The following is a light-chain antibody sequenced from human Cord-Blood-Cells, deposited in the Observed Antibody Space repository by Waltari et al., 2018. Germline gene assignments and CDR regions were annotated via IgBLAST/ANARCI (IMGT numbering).Light chain of an antibody. Sequence: EIVLTQSPATLSLSPGERATLSCRASQSVSSYLACYQQKPGQAPRLLIYDASNRATGITARFSGSGSGTDFTLTISSLEPEDFAVYYCQQLSNWPLFTFGPGTKVDIK. CDR3: QQLSNWPLFT. V-gene: IGKV3-11*01. CDR1: QSVSSY. CDR2: DAS. J-gene: IGKJ3*01.